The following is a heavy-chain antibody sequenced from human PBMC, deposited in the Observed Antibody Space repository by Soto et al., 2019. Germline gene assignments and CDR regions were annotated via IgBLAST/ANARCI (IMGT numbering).Heavy chain of an antibody. V-gene: IGHV3-23*01. Sequence: EVQVSESGGGLVQPGGSLRLSCAASGLTFSKADMSWVRQAPGKGLEWVSAITGSGVNTYYADSVKGRFTVSRDNSKNTLFLQMKSLRVEDTAIYYCATHSWDHWGQGTLVTVSS. CDR1: GLTFSKAD. CDR2: ITGSGVNT. J-gene: IGHJ4*02. CDR3: ATHSWDH.